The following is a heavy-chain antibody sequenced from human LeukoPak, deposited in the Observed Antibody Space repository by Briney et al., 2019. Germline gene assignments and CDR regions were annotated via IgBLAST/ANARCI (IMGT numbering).Heavy chain of an antibody. CDR3: ARANNAGWFDY. D-gene: IGHD6-19*01. CDR2: IKEDGSRN. J-gene: IGHJ4*02. Sequence: GGSLRLSCAASGFSFSSFWMTWVRQAPGKGLEWVANIKEDGSRNHCVDSVKGRFTISRDNAKNSLFLQMSSLRVEDTAVYYCARANNAGWFDYWGQGTLVAVSS. CDR1: GFSFSSFW. V-gene: IGHV3-7*04.